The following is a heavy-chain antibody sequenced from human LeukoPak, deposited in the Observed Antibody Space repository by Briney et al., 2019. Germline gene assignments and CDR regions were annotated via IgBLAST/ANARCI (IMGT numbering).Heavy chain of an antibody. J-gene: IGHJ5*02. CDR2: INPNSGGT. Sequence: ASVKVSCKASGYTFTSYYMHWVRQAPGQGLEWMGIINPNSGGTNYAQKFQGRVTMTRDTSISTAYMELSRLRSDDTAVYYCARAYYDILTGYLDNWFDPWGQRTLVTVSS. CDR3: ARAYYDILTGYLDNWFDP. D-gene: IGHD3-9*01. V-gene: IGHV1-2*02. CDR1: GYTFTSYY.